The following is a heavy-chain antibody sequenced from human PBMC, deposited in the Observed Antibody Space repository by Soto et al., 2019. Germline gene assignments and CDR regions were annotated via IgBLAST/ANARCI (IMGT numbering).Heavy chain of an antibody. J-gene: IGHJ6*03. Sequence: GGSLRLSCAASGFTFSSYAMSWVRQAPGKGLEWVSAISGSGGSTYYADSVKGRFTISRDNSKNTLYLQMNSLRAEDTAVYYCAKDLGYCSSTSCRVYYYYYYMDVWGKGTTVTVSS. V-gene: IGHV3-23*01. CDR2: ISGSGGST. D-gene: IGHD2-2*01. CDR1: GFTFSSYA. CDR3: AKDLGYCSSTSCRVYYYYYYMDV.